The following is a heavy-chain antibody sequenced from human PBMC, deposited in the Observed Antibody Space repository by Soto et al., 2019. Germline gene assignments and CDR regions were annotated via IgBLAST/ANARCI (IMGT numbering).Heavy chain of an antibody. Sequence: QVQLVQSGAEVKKPGSSVKVSCTASGGTFSSYAISWVGQAPGQGLEWMGGIIPIFGTANYAQKFQGRVTITADESTSTAYMELSSLRSEDTAVYYCATHRPGDKGGYFEYWGQGTLVTVSS. J-gene: IGHJ4*02. CDR3: ATHRPGDKGGYFEY. D-gene: IGHD7-27*01. CDR2: IIPIFGTA. V-gene: IGHV1-69*01. CDR1: GGTFSSYA.